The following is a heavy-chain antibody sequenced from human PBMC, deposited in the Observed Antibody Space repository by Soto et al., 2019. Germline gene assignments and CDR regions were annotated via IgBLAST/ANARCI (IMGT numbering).Heavy chain of an antibody. CDR1: GFTFSDYY. CDR3: ARDGVYCSGGSCYSHYFDY. CDR2: ISSSGSTI. V-gene: IGHV3-11*01. D-gene: IGHD2-15*01. J-gene: IGHJ4*02. Sequence: GGSLRLSCAASGFTFSDYYMSWIRQAPGKGLEWVSYISSSGSTIYYADSVKGRFTISRDNAKNSLYLQMNSLRAEDTAVYYCARDGVYCSGGSCYSHYFDYWGQGTLVTVSS.